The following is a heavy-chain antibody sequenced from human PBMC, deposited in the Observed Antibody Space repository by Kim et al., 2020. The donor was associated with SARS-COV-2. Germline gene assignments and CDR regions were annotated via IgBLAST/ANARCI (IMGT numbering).Heavy chain of an antibody. CDR3: ARVGTSGYYYP. Sequence: SETLSLTCTVSGGSISSYYWSWIRQPPGKGLEWIGYIYYSGRTDYNPSLKSRVTISVGTSKNQFSLRLSSVTAADTAVYYCARVGTSGYYYPWGQGTLVTVSS. J-gene: IGHJ5*02. D-gene: IGHD3-22*01. CDR1: GGSISSYY. V-gene: IGHV4-59*01. CDR2: IYYSGRT.